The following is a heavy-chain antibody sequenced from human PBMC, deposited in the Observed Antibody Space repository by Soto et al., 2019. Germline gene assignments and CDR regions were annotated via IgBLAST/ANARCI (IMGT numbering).Heavy chain of an antibody. CDR1: GFMFSDYA. CDR3: AKDAIANDGIWLMDS. Sequence: GGSLRLSCAASGFMFSDYAMTWARQAPGKELEWVSGLLRPGRSTYYADSVKGRFTISGDTSANTVYLQMDSLRAGDTAVYYCAKDAIANDGIWLMDSWGQGTVVTVSS. D-gene: IGHD3-16*01. CDR2: LLRPGRST. J-gene: IGHJ5*02. V-gene: IGHV3-23*01.